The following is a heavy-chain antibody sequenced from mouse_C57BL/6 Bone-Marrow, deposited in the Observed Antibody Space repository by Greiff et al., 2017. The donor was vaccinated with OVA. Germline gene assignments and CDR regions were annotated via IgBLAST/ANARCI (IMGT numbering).Heavy chain of an antibody. Sequence: VKLMESGPGLVQPSQSLSITCTVSGFSLTSYGVHWVRQSPGKGLEWLGVIWRGGSTDYNAAFMSRLSITKDNSKSQVFFKMNSLQADDTAIYYGAKNYDYDEGWAMDYWGQGTSVTVSS. J-gene: IGHJ4*01. D-gene: IGHD2-4*01. V-gene: IGHV2-5*01. CDR3: AKNYDYDEGWAMDY. CDR1: GFSLTSYG. CDR2: IWRGGST.